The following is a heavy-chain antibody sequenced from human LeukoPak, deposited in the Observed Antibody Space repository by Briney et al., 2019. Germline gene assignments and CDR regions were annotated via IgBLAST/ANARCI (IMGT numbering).Heavy chain of an antibody. D-gene: IGHD3-10*01. V-gene: IGHV3-7*01. J-gene: IGHJ4*02. CDR3: GGDLVRGPKDY. Sequence: GGSLRLSCAASGFTFNSYWMSWVRQAPGKGLEWVANIKQDGSEKFYVDSVKGRFTISRDNAKNSLYLQMNSLRAEDTAVYYCGGDLVRGPKDYWGQGTLVTVSS. CDR1: GFTFNSYW. CDR2: IKQDGSEK.